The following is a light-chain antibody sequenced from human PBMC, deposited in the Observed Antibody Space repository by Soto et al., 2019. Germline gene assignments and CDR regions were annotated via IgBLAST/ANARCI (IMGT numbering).Light chain of an antibody. CDR1: QSVSSSY. Sequence: LTQSPGNMSLSPGARATLSCRASQSVSSSYLAWYQQKPGQAPRLLIYDASSRAAGFPDRFSGSGSGTDFTLTITRLEPEDFAMYYCQRYDSLRTFGQGTKVDIK. CDR3: QRYDSLRT. J-gene: IGKJ1*01. V-gene: IGKV3-20*01. CDR2: DAS.